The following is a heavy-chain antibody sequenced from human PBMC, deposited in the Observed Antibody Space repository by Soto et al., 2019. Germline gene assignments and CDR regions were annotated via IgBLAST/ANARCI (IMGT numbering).Heavy chain of an antibody. J-gene: IGHJ4*02. CDR1: GFTFSSYA. D-gene: IGHD3-22*01. V-gene: IGHV3-30-3*01. CDR2: ISYDGSNK. Sequence: GGSLRLSCAASGFTFSSYAMHWVRQAPGKGLEWVAVISYDGSNKYYADSVKGRFTISRDNSKNTLYLQMNSLRAEDTAVYYCAREGRVEYYYDSSGWNFFDYWGQGTLVTVSS. CDR3: AREGRVEYYYDSSGWNFFDY.